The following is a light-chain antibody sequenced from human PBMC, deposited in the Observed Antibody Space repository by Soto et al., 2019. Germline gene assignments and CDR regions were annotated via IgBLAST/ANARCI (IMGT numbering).Light chain of an antibody. CDR3: QQYTSYSWT. V-gene: IGKV1-5*01. CDR2: HAS. J-gene: IGKJ1*01. Sequence: DSQMSQNPNTLPASVGDRVTNKCRASQSISNWLAWYQQKPGTAPKVLIYHASNLQSGVPSRFSASGSGTEFTLIISSLQPDDFATYYCQQYTSYSWTFAQGTKVDI. CDR1: QSISNW.